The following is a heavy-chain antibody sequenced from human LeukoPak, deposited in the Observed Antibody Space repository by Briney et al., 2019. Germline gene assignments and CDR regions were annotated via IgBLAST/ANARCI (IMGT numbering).Heavy chain of an antibody. J-gene: IGHJ6*02. CDR3: ARDAKVCSSTSCYRYYYYGMDV. D-gene: IGHD2-2*02. CDR1: GYTFTGYY. Sequence: GASVKVSCKASGYTFTGYYMHWVRQAPGQGLEWMGWINPNSGGTNYAQKFQGRVTMTRDTSISTAYMELSRLRSDDTAVYYCARDAKVCSSTSCYRYYYYGMDVWGQGTTVTVSS. V-gene: IGHV1-2*02. CDR2: INPNSGGT.